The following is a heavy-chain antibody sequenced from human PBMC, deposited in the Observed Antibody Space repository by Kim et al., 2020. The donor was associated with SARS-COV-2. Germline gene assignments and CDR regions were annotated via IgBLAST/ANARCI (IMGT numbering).Heavy chain of an antibody. CDR3: ATGDDFWSGYHFDY. CDR1: GFTFRSYE. V-gene: IGHV3-48*03. Sequence: GGSLRLSCVASGFTFRSYEMNWVRQAPGKGLEWVSYISSSGTTIYYADSVKGRFTISRDNAMHSLYLQMNSLRSEDTAIYYCATGDDFWSGYHFDYWGQGTLVTVSS. CDR2: ISSSGTTI. D-gene: IGHD3-3*01. J-gene: IGHJ4*02.